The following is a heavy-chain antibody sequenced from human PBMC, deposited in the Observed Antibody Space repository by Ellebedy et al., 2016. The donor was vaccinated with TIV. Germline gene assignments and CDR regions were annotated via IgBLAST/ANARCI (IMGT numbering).Heavy chain of an antibody. J-gene: IGHJ5*02. CDR2: INPSGDST. CDR1: GYTFTSYY. Sequence: ASVKVSCKASGYTFTSYYMHWVRQAPGQGLEWMGIINPSGDSTTYAQNFQGRVTMTRDTSISTAYMELSRLRSDDTAVYYCARDASGSNWFDPWGQGTLVTVSS. CDR3: ARDASGSNWFDP. V-gene: IGHV1-46*01. D-gene: IGHD6-25*01.